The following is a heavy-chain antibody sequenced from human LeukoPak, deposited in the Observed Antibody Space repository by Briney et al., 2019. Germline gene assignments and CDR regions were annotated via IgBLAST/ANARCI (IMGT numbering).Heavy chain of an antibody. CDR1: GGSFSDYY. D-gene: IGHD5-18*01. J-gene: IGHJ4*02. CDR2: IYYSGST. V-gene: IGHV4-59*08. Sequence: PSETLSLTCAVYGGSFSDYYWSWIRQPPGKGLEWIGYIYYSGSTNYNPSLKSRVTISVDTSKNQFSLKLSSVTAADTAVYYCARHMGLGYSYGYPYFDYWGQGTLVTVSS. CDR3: ARHMGLGYSYGYPYFDY.